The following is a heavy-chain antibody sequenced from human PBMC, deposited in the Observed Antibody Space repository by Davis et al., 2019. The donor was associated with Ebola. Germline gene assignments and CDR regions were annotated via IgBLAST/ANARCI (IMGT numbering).Heavy chain of an antibody. Sequence: ASVKVSCKASGYTFTGYYMHWVRQAPGQGLEWMGWINPNSGGTNCAQKFQGWVTMTRDTSISTAYMELSRLRSDDTAVYYCASALGIYSPPDYWGQGTLVTVSS. CDR3: ASALGIYSPPDY. D-gene: IGHD5-12*01. CDR1: GYTFTGYY. J-gene: IGHJ4*02. CDR2: INPNSGGT. V-gene: IGHV1-2*04.